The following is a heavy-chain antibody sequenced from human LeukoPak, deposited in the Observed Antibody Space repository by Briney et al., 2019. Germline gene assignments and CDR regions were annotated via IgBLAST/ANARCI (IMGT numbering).Heavy chain of an antibody. CDR3: ARGPNSNWSGLDF. V-gene: IGHV3-74*01. J-gene: IGHJ4*02. CDR1: GFSFSGHW. D-gene: IGHD6-6*01. Sequence: GGSLRLSCTASGFSFSGHWMHWARQLPGKGLVWVSRISPTGSTTSYADSVKGRFTVSRDNAKNTLYLQANNLRAEDTAVYYCARGPNSNWSGLDFWGQGTLPTVSS. CDR2: ISPTGSTT.